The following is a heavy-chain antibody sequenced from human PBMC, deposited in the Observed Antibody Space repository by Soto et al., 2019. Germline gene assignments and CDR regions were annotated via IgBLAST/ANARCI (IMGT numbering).Heavy chain of an antibody. J-gene: IGHJ4*02. Sequence: GGSLRLSCVASGFNLSHPWMTWVRQAAGKGLEWVGRIKSKTDGGAADYAAPVKGRATISRDDSKNTVYLQMNSLKTEDTAVYYCTTGIYYDILTGYHNVAYWGQGALVTVSS. D-gene: IGHD3-9*01. CDR3: TTGIYYDILTGYHNVAY. CDR2: IKSKTDGGAA. CDR1: GFNLSHPW. V-gene: IGHV3-15*01.